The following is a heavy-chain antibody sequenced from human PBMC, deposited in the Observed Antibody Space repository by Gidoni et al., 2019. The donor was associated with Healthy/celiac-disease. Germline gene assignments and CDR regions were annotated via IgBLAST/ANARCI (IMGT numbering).Heavy chain of an antibody. CDR2: INHSGST. Sequence: QVQLQQWGAGLLKPSETLSLTCAVYGGSFSGYYWSWIRQPPGKGLEWIGEINHSGSTNYNPSLKSRVTISVDTSKNQFSLKLSSVTAADTAVYYCARLGQGEVVTQSTEGGFDYWGQGTLVTVSS. J-gene: IGHJ4*02. D-gene: IGHD2-21*02. CDR3: ARLGQGEVVTQSTEGGFDY. V-gene: IGHV4-34*01. CDR1: GGSFSGYY.